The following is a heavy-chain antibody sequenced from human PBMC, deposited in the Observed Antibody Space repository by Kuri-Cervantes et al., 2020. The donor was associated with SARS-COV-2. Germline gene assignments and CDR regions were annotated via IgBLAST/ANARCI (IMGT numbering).Heavy chain of an antibody. J-gene: IGHJ5*02. Sequence: ASVKVSCKASGYTFTSYAMHWVRQAPGQRLEWMGWINAGNGNTKYSQKFQGRVTITRDTSASTAYMELSSLRSDDTAVYYCARAMYQLLHWVNWFDPWGQGTLVTVSS. V-gene: IGHV1-3*01. CDR3: ARAMYQLLHWVNWFDP. D-gene: IGHD2-2*01. CDR2: INAGNGNT. CDR1: GYTFTSYA.